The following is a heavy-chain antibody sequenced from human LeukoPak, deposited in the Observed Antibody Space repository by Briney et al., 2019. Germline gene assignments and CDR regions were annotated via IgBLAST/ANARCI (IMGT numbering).Heavy chain of an antibody. J-gene: IGHJ4*02. CDR2: ISSLGSTI. D-gene: IGHD4-17*01. CDR3: ARDDYGEYFLDY. Sequence: GGSLRLSCAASGFTFSSYSMNWVRQAPGKGLEWVSYISSLGSTIYYADSVKGRFTISRDNSKNTLFLQMDSLTAEDTAVYYCARDDYGEYFLDYWGQGTLVTVSS. V-gene: IGHV3-48*01. CDR1: GFTFSSYS.